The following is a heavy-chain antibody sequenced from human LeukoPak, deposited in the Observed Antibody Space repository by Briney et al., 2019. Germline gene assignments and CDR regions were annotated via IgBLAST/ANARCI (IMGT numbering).Heavy chain of an antibody. CDR2: FHNSGTS. Sequence: SETLSLTCTVSDDSISDYYRGWIRQPPGKGLEWIGYFHNSGTSTYNPSLKSRVTISADTSKNQFSLKLDSLTTADTAVYYCTRGAGWLIDYWGQGILVTVSS. J-gene: IGHJ4*02. D-gene: IGHD3-16*01. V-gene: IGHV4-59*01. CDR1: DDSISDYY. CDR3: TRGAGWLIDY.